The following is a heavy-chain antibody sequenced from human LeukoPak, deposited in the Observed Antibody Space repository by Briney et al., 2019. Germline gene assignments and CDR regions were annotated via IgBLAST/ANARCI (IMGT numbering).Heavy chain of an antibody. D-gene: IGHD1-1*01. V-gene: IGHV4-4*07. CDR2: IYTSGGT. CDR1: GGSISSYY. Sequence: PSKTLSLTCTVSGGSISSYYWTWVRQPAGKGLEWIGRIYTSGGTNYNPSLKRRVTMSVDTSEKRFCMKQTSVTAADTAVYYCARAPSYNSARLDVWDQGTTVTVSS. CDR3: ARAPSYNSARLDV. J-gene: IGHJ6*02.